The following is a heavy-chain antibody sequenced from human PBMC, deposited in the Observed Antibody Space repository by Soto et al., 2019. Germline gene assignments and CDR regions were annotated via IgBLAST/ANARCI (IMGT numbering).Heavy chain of an antibody. CDR3: ARGHRITMVRGVPLGH. D-gene: IGHD3-10*01. V-gene: IGHV4-34*01. Sequence: PSETLSLTCAVYGGSFSGYYWSWIRQPPGKGLEWIGEINHSGSTNYNPSLKSRVTISVDTSKNQFSLKLSSVTAADTAVYYCARGHRITMVRGVPLGHWGQGTLVTV. CDR1: GGSFSGYY. J-gene: IGHJ4*02. CDR2: INHSGST.